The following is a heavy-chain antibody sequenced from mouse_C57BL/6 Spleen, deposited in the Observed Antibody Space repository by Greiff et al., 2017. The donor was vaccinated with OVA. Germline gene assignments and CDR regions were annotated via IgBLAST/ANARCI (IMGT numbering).Heavy chain of an antibody. J-gene: IGHJ1*03. V-gene: IGHV5-4*01. CDR2: ISDGGSYT. CDR1: GFTFSSYA. D-gene: IGHD1-1*01. CDR3: ARDRGYYGSSPYWYFDV. Sequence: EVKLVESGGGLVKPGGSLKLSCAASGFTFSSYAMSWVRQTPEKRLEWVATISDGGSYTYYPDNVKGRFTISRDNAKNNLYLQMSHLKSEDTAMYYCARDRGYYGSSPYWYFDVWGTGTTVTVSS.